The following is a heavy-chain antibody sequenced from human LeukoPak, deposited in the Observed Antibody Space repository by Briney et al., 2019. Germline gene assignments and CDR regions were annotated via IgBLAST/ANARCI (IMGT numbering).Heavy chain of an antibody. Sequence: SETLSLTCTVSGGSISSYYWSWIRQPPGKGLEWIGYIYYSGSTNYNPSLKSRVTISVDTSKNQFSLKLSSVTAADTAVYYCARDGSGRPTEGFDYWGQGTLVTVSS. CDR1: GGSISSYY. D-gene: IGHD3-10*01. CDR3: ARDGSGRPTEGFDY. CDR2: IYYSGST. V-gene: IGHV4-59*01. J-gene: IGHJ4*02.